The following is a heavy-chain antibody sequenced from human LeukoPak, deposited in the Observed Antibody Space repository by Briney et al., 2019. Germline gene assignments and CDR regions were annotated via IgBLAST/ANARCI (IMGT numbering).Heavy chain of an antibody. CDR3: ASGRGGRGGINYFDY. Sequence: GGSLRLSCAVSGLTLRNYGMHWVRQAPGKGLEWVAIIYYDGSEKYYVDSVKGRFTISRDNSKNTLYLQMNSLRAEDTALYYCASGRGGRGGINYFDYWGQGTLVTVSS. CDR1: GLTLRNYG. D-gene: IGHD2-15*01. V-gene: IGHV3-33*01. J-gene: IGHJ4*02. CDR2: IYYDGSEK.